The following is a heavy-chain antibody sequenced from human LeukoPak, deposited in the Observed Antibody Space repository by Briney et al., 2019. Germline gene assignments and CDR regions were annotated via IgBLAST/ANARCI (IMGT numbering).Heavy chain of an antibody. J-gene: IGHJ6*02. CDR3: ARPEIKIVRATGYYYYGMDV. D-gene: IGHD1-26*01. CDR2: ISAYNGNT. CDR1: GYTFTSYG. V-gene: IGHV1-18*01. Sequence: ASVKVSCKASGYTFTSYGISWVRQAPGQGLEWMVWISAYNGNTNYAQKLQGRVTMTTDTSTSTAYMELRSLRSDDTAVYYCARPEIKIVRATGYYYYGMDVWGQGTTVTVSS.